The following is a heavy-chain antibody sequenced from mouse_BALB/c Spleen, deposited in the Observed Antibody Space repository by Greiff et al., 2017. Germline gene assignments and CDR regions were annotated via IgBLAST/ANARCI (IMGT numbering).Heavy chain of an antibody. Sequence: QVHVKQSGAELVKPGASVKLSCKASGYTFTSYWMHWVKQRPGQGLEWIGEIDPSDSYTNYNQKFKGKATLTVDKSSSTAYMQLSSLTSEDSAVYYCARGDYDYGFDYWGQGTTLTVSS. CDR2: IDPSDSYT. CDR3: ARGDYDYGFDY. J-gene: IGHJ2*01. CDR1: GYTFTSYW. V-gene: IGHV1-69*02. D-gene: IGHD2-4*01.